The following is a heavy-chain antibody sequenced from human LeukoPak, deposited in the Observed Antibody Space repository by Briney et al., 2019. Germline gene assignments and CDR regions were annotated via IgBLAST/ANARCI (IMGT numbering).Heavy chain of an antibody. D-gene: IGHD6-6*01. J-gene: IGHJ4*02. CDR3: ARRHSSCGRIYDEYYFDY. CDR2: IYPGDSDT. CDR1: GYSFTSYW. Sequence: GESLKISCKGSGYSFTSYWIGWVRQMPGKGLEWMGIIYPGDSDTRYSPSFQGQVTISADKSISTAYLQWSSLKASDTAMYYCARRHSSCGRIYDEYYFDYWGQGTLVTVSS. V-gene: IGHV5-51*01.